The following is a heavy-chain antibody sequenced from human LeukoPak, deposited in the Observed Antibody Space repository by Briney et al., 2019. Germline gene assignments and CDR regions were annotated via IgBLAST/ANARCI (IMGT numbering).Heavy chain of an antibody. D-gene: IGHD1-20*01. Sequence: GGSLRLSCAASGFTFSGYGMHWVRQAPGKGLEWVAVISYDGSNKYYADSVKGRFTISRDNSKNTLYLQMNSLRAEDTAVYYCAIFNWNDGGNYWGQGTLVTVSS. J-gene: IGHJ4*02. CDR2: ISYDGSNK. V-gene: IGHV3-30*03. CDR1: GFTFSGYG. CDR3: AIFNWNDGGNY.